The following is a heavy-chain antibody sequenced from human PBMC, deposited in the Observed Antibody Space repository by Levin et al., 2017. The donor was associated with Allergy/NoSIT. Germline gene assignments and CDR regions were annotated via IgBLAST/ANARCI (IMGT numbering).Heavy chain of an antibody. CDR2: INHSGST. CDR1: GGSFSGYY. Sequence: PSETLSLTCAVYGGSFSGYYWSWIRQPPGKGLEWIGEINHSGSTNYNPSLKSRVTISVDTSKNQFSLKLSSVTAADTAVYYCARVPRKQWLPHYDYMDVWGKGTTVTVSS. D-gene: IGHD6-19*01. V-gene: IGHV4-34*01. CDR3: ARVPRKQWLPHYDYMDV. J-gene: IGHJ6*03.